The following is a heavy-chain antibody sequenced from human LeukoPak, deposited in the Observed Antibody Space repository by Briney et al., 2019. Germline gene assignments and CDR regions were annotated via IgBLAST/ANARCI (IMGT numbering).Heavy chain of an antibody. J-gene: IGHJ4*02. CDR2: IYYSGST. Sequence: SETLSLTCTVSGGSISSYYWSWIRQPPGKGLEWIGYIYYSGSTNYNPSLKSRVTISVDTSKNQFSLKLSSVTAADTAVYYCARVPHGYSSGLYTYVGYWGQGTLVTVSS. V-gene: IGHV4-59*01. D-gene: IGHD6-19*01. CDR3: ARVPHGYSSGLYTYVGY. CDR1: GGSISSYY.